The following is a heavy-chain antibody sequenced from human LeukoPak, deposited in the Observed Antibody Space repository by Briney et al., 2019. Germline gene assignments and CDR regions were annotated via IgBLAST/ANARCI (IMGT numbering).Heavy chain of an antibody. CDR3: VKDDGWVQYAN. CDR2: IRADAVTT. Sequence: GGSLRLSCAASGFTFSSYGMSWVRQAPGKGLEWVSGIRADAVTTYYADSVKGRFIISRDNSKNTVYLQMNSLSAEDAAVYYCVKDDGWVQYANWGQGTLVTVSS. V-gene: IGHV3-23*01. CDR1: GFTFSSYG. D-gene: IGHD5-24*01. J-gene: IGHJ4*02.